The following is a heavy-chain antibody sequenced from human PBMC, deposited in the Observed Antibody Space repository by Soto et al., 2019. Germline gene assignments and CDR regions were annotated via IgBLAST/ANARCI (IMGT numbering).Heavy chain of an antibody. CDR2: ISNSSSYI. D-gene: IGHD3-22*01. CDR3: ARNYYDSGGYYYGGAFDI. J-gene: IGHJ3*02. V-gene: IGHV3-21*01. CDR1: GFTFSSYS. Sequence: GGSLRLSCAASGFTFSSYSMNWVRQAPGKGLEWVSSISNSSSYIYYADSVKGRFTISRDNAKNSLYLQMNSLRAEDTAVYYCARNYYDSGGYYYGGAFDIWGQGTMVT.